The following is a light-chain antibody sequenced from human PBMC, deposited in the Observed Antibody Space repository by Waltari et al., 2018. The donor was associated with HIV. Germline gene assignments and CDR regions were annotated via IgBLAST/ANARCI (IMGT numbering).Light chain of an antibody. CDR3: QQRGTWPRAT. Sequence: EAVLTQSPATLSLSPGERATLSCRASQPVSTYLAWYQQKPGQSPRLLIFDASNRATGIPARFSGSGSGTDFTLTISSLEPEDSAIYYCQQRGTWPRATFGGGTKVEIK. CDR1: QPVSTY. V-gene: IGKV3-11*01. CDR2: DAS. J-gene: IGKJ4*01.